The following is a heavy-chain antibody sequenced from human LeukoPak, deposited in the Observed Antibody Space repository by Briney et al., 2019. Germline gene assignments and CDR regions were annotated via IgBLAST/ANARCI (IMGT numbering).Heavy chain of an antibody. CDR1: GYTFTSYD. Sequence: ASVKVSCKASGYTFTSYDINWVRQATGQGLEWMGWMNPNSGNTGYAQKFKGRVTTTRNTSISTAYMELSSLRSEDTAVYYCARGKKTMVRGVLYYFDYWGQGTLVTVSS. V-gene: IGHV1-8*01. CDR2: MNPNSGNT. J-gene: IGHJ4*02. CDR3: ARGKKTMVRGVLYYFDY. D-gene: IGHD3-10*01.